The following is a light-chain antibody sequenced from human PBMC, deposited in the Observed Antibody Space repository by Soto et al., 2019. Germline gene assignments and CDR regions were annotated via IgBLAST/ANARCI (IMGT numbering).Light chain of an antibody. CDR2: AAS. Sequence: DIQLTQSPSFLSASVGDRVTITCRASQGISSYLAWYQQKPGKAPKLLIYAASTLQSGVPSRFSGSGAGTEFTRTISSLRPEDFATYYCQQLNSYPFTFGPGTKVEIK. V-gene: IGKV1-9*01. CDR1: QGISSY. J-gene: IGKJ3*01. CDR3: QQLNSYPFT.